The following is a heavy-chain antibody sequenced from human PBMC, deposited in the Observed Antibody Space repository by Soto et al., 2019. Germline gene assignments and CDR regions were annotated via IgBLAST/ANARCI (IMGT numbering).Heavy chain of an antibody. CDR2: ISGSGGST. V-gene: IGHV3-23*01. CDR3: ARASYYNNYSALRAWFDP. CDR1: GFTFSSYA. D-gene: IGHD3-22*01. J-gene: IGHJ5*02. Sequence: EVQLLESGGDLVQPGGSLRLSCEASGFTFSSYAMSWVRQAPGKGLEWVSGISGSGGSTQYGDSVMGRFTISRDNSKNTLYLQMNSLRAEDTALYYCARASYYNNYSALRAWFDPWGQGTPVTVSS.